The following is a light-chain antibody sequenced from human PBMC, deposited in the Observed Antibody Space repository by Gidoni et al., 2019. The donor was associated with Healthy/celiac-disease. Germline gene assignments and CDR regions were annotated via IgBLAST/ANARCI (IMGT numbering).Light chain of an antibody. CDR3: QQCNSYPRT. Sequence: AMHSTQSPSSLSASVGDRVTITCRASQSISSALAWYQQKPGKAPKLLIYAASSLESGVPSRFSGSGSGTDFTLTISSLQPEDFATYYCQQCNSYPRTFGQGTKVEIK. V-gene: IGKV1-13*02. CDR2: AAS. J-gene: IGKJ1*01. CDR1: QSISSA.